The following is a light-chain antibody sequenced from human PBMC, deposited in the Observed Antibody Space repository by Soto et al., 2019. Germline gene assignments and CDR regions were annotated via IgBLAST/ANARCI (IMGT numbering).Light chain of an antibody. V-gene: IGLV2-14*01. CDR3: CSYAGTYT. J-gene: IGLJ1*01. CDR1: SSDVGGYNY. CDR2: EVS. Sequence: QSVLTQPASVSGSPGQSITISCTGTSSDVGGYNYVSWYQQHPGKAPKLMIYEVSNRPSGVSNRFSGSKSGNTASLTISGLQAEDEADYYCCSYAGTYTFGTGTKLTVL.